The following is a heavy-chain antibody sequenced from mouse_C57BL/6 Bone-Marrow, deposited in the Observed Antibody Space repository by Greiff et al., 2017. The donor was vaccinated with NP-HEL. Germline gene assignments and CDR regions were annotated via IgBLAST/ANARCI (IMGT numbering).Heavy chain of an antibody. V-gene: IGHV5-12*01. Sequence: EVMLVESGGGLVQPGGSLKLSCAASGFTFSDYYMYWVRQTPEKRLEWVAYISNGGGSTYYPDTVKGRFTISRDNAKNTLYLQMSRLKSEDTAMYYCARLRAIYDYELGMDYWGQGTSVTVSS. CDR1: GFTFSDYY. D-gene: IGHD2-4*01. CDR3: ARLRAIYDYELGMDY. J-gene: IGHJ4*01. CDR2: ISNGGGST.